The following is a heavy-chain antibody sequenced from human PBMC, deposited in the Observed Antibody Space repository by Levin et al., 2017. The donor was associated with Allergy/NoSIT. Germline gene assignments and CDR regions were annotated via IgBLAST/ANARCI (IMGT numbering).Heavy chain of an antibody. J-gene: IGHJ6*02. CDR2: IERDGSET. Sequence: GGSLRLSCAASGFTFTSFWMTWVRQAPGKGLEWVANIERDGSETYYVDSVKGRFPISRDNGKNSVYLQMNSLSVDDTAVYYCAREEGWGYHYGMDVWGQGTTVTVSS. D-gene: IGHD3-16*02. V-gene: IGHV3-7*01. CDR1: GFTFTSFW. CDR3: AREEGWGYHYGMDV.